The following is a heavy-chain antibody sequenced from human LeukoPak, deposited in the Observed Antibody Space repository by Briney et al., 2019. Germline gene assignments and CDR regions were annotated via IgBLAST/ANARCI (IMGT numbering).Heavy chain of an antibody. D-gene: IGHD3-3*01. V-gene: IGHV4-30-2*01. J-gene: IGHJ4*02. Sequence: SQTLSLTCAVSGGSISSGDYSWSWIRQPPGKGLERIGYIYHSGSTNYNPSLKSRVTISVDTSKNQFSLKLSSVTAADTAVYYCARGDNDFWSGYLYYWGQGTLVTVSS. CDR2: IYHSGST. CDR1: GGSISSGDYS. CDR3: ARGDNDFWSGYLYY.